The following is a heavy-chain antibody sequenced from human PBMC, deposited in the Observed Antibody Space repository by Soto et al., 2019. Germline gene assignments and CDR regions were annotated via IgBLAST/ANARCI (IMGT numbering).Heavy chain of an antibody. CDR1: GFTFSSYG. J-gene: IGHJ4*02. Sequence: QVQLVESGGGVVQPGRSLRLSCAASGFTFSSYGMHWVRQAPGKGLEWVAVIWYDGSNKYYADSVKGRFTISRDNSKNTLYLQMNSLRAEDTAVYYCARELAAYYYDSSGYPSSFDYWGQGTLVTVSS. CDR3: ARELAAYYYDSSGYPSSFDY. V-gene: IGHV3-33*01. CDR2: IWYDGSNK. D-gene: IGHD3-22*01.